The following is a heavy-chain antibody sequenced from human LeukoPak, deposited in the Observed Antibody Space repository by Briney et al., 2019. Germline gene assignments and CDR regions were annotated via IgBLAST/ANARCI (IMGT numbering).Heavy chain of an antibody. CDR2: ISYDESSQ. D-gene: IGHD4-23*01. CDR3: AKVGYAGNTDYWYFDL. CDR1: GFTFSTYG. Sequence: GRSLRLSCAASGFTFSTYGMHWVRQAPGKGLEWVAVISYDESSQYYADSVKGRFTISRDNSKNTLYLQMNSLRAEGTAVYYCAKVGYAGNTDYWYFDLWGRGTLVAVSS. V-gene: IGHV3-30*18. J-gene: IGHJ2*01.